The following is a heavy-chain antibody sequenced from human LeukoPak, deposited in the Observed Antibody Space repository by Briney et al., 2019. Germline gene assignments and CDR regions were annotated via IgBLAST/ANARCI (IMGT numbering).Heavy chain of an antibody. CDR2: INWNGGST. V-gene: IGHV3-20*04. Sequence: GGSLRLSCAASGFTFDDYGMSWVRHAPGKGLEWVSGINWNGGSTGYADSVKGRFTISRDNAKNSLYLQMNSLRAEDTALYYCARDPYYGSGSYAAFDIWGQGTMVTVSS. CDR1: GFTFDDYG. J-gene: IGHJ3*02. CDR3: ARDPYYGSGSYAAFDI. D-gene: IGHD3-10*01.